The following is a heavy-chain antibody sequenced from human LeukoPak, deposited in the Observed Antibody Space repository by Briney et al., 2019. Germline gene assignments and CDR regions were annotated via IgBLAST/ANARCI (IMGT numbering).Heavy chain of an antibody. CDR1: GFTFSSYA. J-gene: IGHJ2*01. Sequence: PGGSLRLSCAASGFTFSSYAMHWVRQAPGKGLEWVAVMSYDGMNKYYADSVKGRFTISRDNSKNTLYLQMNSLRAEDTAVYYRARGMYSGSYYWYFDLWGRGTLVTVSS. V-gene: IGHV3-30*04. CDR2: MSYDGMNK. CDR3: ARGMYSGSYYWYFDL. D-gene: IGHD1-26*01.